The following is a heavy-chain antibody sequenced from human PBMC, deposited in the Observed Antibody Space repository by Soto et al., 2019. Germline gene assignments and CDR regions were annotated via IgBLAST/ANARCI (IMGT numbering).Heavy chain of an antibody. Sequence: GGSLRLSCAASGFTFSSYGMHWVRQAPGKGLEWVALIWFDGSDKYYVDSVKGRFTISRDNSKNTVHLQMNSLRVEDTAVYYCARLYCSSSSCYSVGAFDIRGQGTVVPVSS. CDR3: ARLYCSSSSCYSVGAFDI. V-gene: IGHV3-33*01. CDR2: IWFDGSDK. J-gene: IGHJ3*02. CDR1: GFTFSSYG. D-gene: IGHD2-2*01.